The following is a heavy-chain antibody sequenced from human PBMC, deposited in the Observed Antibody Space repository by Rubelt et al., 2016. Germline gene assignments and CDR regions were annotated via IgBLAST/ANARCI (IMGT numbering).Heavy chain of an antibody. Sequence: CGGGLVQPGGSLRLSCAASGFTVSTNYMSWVRQAPGKGLEWVSLIYSAGNTFYVDSVRGRFTISRDNSKNTLYLQMNSLRAEDTAVYYCARDGDIAAPMDVWGQGTTVTVSS. V-gene: IGHV3-66*01. D-gene: IGHD6-13*01. CDR3: ARDGDIAAPMDV. J-gene: IGHJ6*01. CDR2: IYSAGNT. CDR1: GFTVSTNY.